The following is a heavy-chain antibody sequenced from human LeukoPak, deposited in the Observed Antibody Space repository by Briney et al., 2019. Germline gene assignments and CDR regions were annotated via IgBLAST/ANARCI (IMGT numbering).Heavy chain of an antibody. CDR2: INSDGSIT. J-gene: IGHJ6*02. V-gene: IGHV3-74*01. CDR1: GFTFSSYA. CDR3: ARDDGMDV. Sequence: QTGGSLRLSCAASGFTFSSYAMSWVRQAPGKGLVWVSCINSDGSITRYADSVKGRFTIPRDNAKNTLYLQMNSLRAEDTAVYYCARDDGMDVWGQGTTVTVSS.